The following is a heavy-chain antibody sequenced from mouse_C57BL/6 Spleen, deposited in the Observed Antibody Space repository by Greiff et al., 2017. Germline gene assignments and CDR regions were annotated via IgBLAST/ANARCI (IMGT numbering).Heavy chain of an antibody. CDR2: IDPANGNT. D-gene: IGHD2-4*01. V-gene: IGHV14-3*01. CDR3: ARSEGLRLPYYCHY. J-gene: IGHJ2*01. Sequence: EVQLQQSVAELVRPGASVKLSCTASGFNIKNTYMHWVKQTPEKGLEWIGRIDPANGNTKYAPKFQGKATITVDTSYNTAYLQLSSLTSEATDIYFCARSEGLRLPYYCHYWGQGTTLTVSS. CDR1: GFNIKNTY.